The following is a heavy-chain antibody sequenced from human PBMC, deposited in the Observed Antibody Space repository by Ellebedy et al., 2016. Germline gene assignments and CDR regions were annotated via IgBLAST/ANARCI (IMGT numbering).Heavy chain of an antibody. CDR3: ARDLQTDFDY. D-gene: IGHD4-11*01. Sequence: DSVKGRFTISRDISKNTLFLQMNSLRAEDTAVYYCARDLQTDFDYWGQGTLVTVSS. J-gene: IGHJ4*02. V-gene: IGHV3-30*07.